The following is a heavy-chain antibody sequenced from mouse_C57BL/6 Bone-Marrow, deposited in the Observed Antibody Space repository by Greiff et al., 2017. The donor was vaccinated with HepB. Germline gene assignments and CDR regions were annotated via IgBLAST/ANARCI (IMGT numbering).Heavy chain of an antibody. V-gene: IGHV1-76*01. Sequence: QVQLKQSGAELVRPGASVKLSCKASGYTFTDYYINWVKQRPGQGLEWIARIYPESGNTYYNEKFKGKATLTAEKSSSTAYMQLSSLTSEDSAVYFCARGGLRYAMDYWGQGTSVTVSS. CDR3: ARGGLRYAMDY. J-gene: IGHJ4*01. D-gene: IGHD1-1*01. CDR1: GYTFTDYY. CDR2: IYPESGNT.